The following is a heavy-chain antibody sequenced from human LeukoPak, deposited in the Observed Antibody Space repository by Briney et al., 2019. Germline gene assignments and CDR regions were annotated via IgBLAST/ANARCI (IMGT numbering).Heavy chain of an antibody. D-gene: IGHD5-24*01. J-gene: IGHJ4*02. V-gene: IGHV3-74*01. CDR2: ISHDGII. CDR1: GFTFSSYV. CDR3: ARDWVYKIDY. Sequence: GGSLRLSCATAGFTFSSYVMHWDRRTPGKGLVWVSRISHDGIISYADSVKGRFTISRDNAKNTLILQMNSLRVEDTAVYYCARDWVYKIDYWGRGTLVTVSS.